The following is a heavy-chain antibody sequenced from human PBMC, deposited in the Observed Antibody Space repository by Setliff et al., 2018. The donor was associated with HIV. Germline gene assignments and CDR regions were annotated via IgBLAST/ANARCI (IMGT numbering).Heavy chain of an antibody. J-gene: IGHJ4*02. CDR1: GDSISSGIYY. D-gene: IGHD3-22*01. Sequence: SETLSLTCTGSGDSISSGIYYWSWIRQPAGKGLEWIGRVNSRWYTEYNPSFKSRVTISVDTSKNQFSLKLSSVTAADTAVYYCARDRLDGHDTSGYYYAYWGQGTLVTVSS. V-gene: IGHV4-61*02. CDR2: VNSRWYT. CDR3: ARDRLDGHDTSGYYYAY.